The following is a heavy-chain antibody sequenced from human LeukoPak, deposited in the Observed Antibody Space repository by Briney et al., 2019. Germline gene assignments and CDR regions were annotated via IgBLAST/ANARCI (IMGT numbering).Heavy chain of an antibody. V-gene: IGHV3-23*01. Sequence: GSLRLSCAASGFTFINYAMNWVCQAPGKGLEWVSAISGGGSSTYYADSVKGRFTISRDNSKNTQYLQMNSLRAEDTAVYYCAKPWADSYGYAGFDYWGQGTLVTVSS. CDR2: ISGGGSST. J-gene: IGHJ4*02. CDR3: AKPWADSYGYAGFDY. D-gene: IGHD5-18*01. CDR1: GFTFINYA.